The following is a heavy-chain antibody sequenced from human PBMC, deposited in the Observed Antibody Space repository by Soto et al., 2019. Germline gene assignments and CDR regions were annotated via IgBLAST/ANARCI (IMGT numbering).Heavy chain of an antibody. Sequence: ENLYPTSTLHGGSVARSRYYRRVIRQSPEKGLEWIGTIYYSGTTYYSPSLKSRVLISVDTSKNQFFLEVTSVTAADTAKYYCTRSRFFDWIPSIPGLDYWGPGTWVT. CDR3: TRSRFFDWIPSIPGLDY. D-gene: IGHD3-3*01. CDR1: GGSVARSRYY. CDR2: IYYSGTT. V-gene: IGHV4-39*01. J-gene: IGHJ4*02.